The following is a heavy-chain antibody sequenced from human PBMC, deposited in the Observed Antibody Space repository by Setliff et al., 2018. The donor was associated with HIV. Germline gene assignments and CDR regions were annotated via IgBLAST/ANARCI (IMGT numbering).Heavy chain of an antibody. CDR3: AREGTYSGTYWVRRVASFDI. J-gene: IGHJ3*02. D-gene: IGHD1-26*01. V-gene: IGHV4-38-2*02. CDR1: GYSISSGYY. CDR2: IYHSGST. Sequence: SETLSLTCAVSGYSISSGYYWGWIRQPPGKGLEWIGSIYHSGSTYYNPSLKSRVTISVDTSKNQFSLQLSSVTAADTAVYYCAREGTYSGTYWVRRVASFDIWGQGTMVTVSS.